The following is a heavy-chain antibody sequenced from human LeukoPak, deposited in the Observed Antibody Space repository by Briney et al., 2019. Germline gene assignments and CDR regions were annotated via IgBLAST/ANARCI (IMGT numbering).Heavy chain of an antibody. V-gene: IGHV1-69*04. J-gene: IGHJ4*02. CDR1: GGTFSSYA. Sequence: ASVKVSCKASGGTFSSYAISWVRQAPGQGLEWMGRIIPILGIANYAQKFQGRVTITADKSTSTAYMELSSLRSEDTAVYYCARDVRPYYYDGSGCTGFDYWGQGTLVTVSS. CDR3: ARDVRPYYYDGSGCTGFDY. D-gene: IGHD3-22*01. CDR2: IIPILGIA.